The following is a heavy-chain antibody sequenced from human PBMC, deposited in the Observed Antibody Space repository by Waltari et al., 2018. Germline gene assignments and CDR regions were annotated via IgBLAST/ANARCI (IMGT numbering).Heavy chain of an antibody. CDR1: GGSISSGDYY. D-gene: IGHD5-12*01. V-gene: IGHV4-30-4*08. CDR3: ARSPRGYNYYYMDV. CDR2: IYYSGGT. Sequence: QVQLQESGPGLVKPSQTLSLTCTVSGGSISSGDYYWSWIRQPPGKGLEWIGYIYYSGGTYYNPSRKSRVTISVDTSKNQFSLKLSSVTAADTAVYYCARSPRGYNYYYMDVWGKGTTVTISS. J-gene: IGHJ6*03.